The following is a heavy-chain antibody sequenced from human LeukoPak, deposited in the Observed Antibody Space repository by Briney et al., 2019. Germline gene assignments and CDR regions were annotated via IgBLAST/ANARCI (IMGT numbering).Heavy chain of an antibody. CDR1: GYTFTKYG. J-gene: IGHJ3*02. CDR2: ISANNGDT. V-gene: IGHV1-18*01. CDR3: ARDTELGYCSSTTCYREAFDI. Sequence: ASVKVSCKASGYTFTKYGISWVRQAPGQGLEWMGWISANNGDTNYAQKLQGRVTMTTDTSTSTAYMELRSLRSDDTAVYYCARDTELGYCSSTTCYREAFDIWGQGTMVTVSS. D-gene: IGHD2-2*02.